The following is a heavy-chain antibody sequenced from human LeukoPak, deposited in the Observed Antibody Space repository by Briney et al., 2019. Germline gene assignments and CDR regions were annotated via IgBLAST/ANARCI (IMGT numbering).Heavy chain of an antibody. Sequence: GGSLRLSCAASGFTFSNYWMSWVRQAPGKGLEWVAHINQDGSEEHYMDSVKARFIISRDNAKDSLSLQMDSLRAEDTAVYYCVRDGGVSGYDLLDYWGQGTLDTVSS. CDR2: INQDGSEE. D-gene: IGHD5-12*01. CDR3: VRDGGVSGYDLLDY. J-gene: IGHJ4*02. V-gene: IGHV3-7*01. CDR1: GFTFSNYW.